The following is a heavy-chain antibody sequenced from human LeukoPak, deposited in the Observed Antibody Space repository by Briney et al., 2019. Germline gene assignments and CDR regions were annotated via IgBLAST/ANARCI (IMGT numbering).Heavy chain of an antibody. CDR2: ISSGSTTI. V-gene: IGHV3-48*01. J-gene: IGHJ4*02. CDR1: GFTLSSYS. D-gene: IGHD6-19*01. Sequence: PGGSLRLSCATSGFTLSSYSMNWVRQAPGKGLEWISYISSGSTTIYYADSVKGRFTISRDNAKSSLYLQMNSLRAEDTAVYYCARDVEQWLVRVYYFDYWGKGTLVTVSS. CDR3: ARDVEQWLVRVYYFDY.